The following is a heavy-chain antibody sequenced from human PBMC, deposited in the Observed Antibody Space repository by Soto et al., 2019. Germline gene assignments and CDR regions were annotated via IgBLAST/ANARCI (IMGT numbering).Heavy chain of an antibody. D-gene: IGHD3-10*01. CDR2: MSYDGENK. J-gene: IGHJ6*02. V-gene: IGHV3-30*04. CDR1: GITFSSYA. CDR3: ARHRGPRLNYYGMDV. Sequence: GSLRLSCAVSGITFSSYAMHWVRQAPGKGLEWVAVMSYDGENKYHADSVKGRFTISRDNSKNTLYLQMNSLRPEDTALYYCARHRGPRLNYYGMDVWGQGTTVTVSS.